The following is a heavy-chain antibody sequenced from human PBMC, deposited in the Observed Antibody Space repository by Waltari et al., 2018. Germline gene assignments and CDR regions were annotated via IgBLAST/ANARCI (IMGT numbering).Heavy chain of an antibody. J-gene: IGHJ4*02. CDR1: GFTFSSYR. CDR2: NSSRSSYI. CDR3: ARDLIVGATSDY. D-gene: IGHD1-26*01. V-gene: IGHV3-21*01. Sequence: EVQLVESGGGLVKPGGSLSLSCAASGFTFSSYRMNWVRQAPGNELEWFSSNSSRSSYIYYADSVKGRFTISRDNAKNSLYLQMNSLRAEDTAVYYCARDLIVGATSDYWGQGTLVTVSS.